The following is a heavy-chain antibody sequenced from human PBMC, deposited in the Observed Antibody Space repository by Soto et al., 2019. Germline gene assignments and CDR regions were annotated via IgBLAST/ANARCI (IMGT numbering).Heavy chain of an antibody. V-gene: IGHV3-15*01. D-gene: IGHD1-26*01. CDR2: IKSKADGGTA. CDR3: ATRPTFSYVGSEKYLQH. CDR1: GFTFTNAW. Sequence: EVQLVESGGGLVKPGGSLRLSCAASGFTFTNAWMSWVRQAPGKGLDWVGRIKSKADGGTADYAAPVKGRFTISREDSKNTLYLQMNSLETEDTAVYYCATRPTFSYVGSEKYLQHWGQGTLVTVSS. J-gene: IGHJ1*01.